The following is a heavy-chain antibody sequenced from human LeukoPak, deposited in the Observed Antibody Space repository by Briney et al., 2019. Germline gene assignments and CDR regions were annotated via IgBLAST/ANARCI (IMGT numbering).Heavy chain of an antibody. V-gene: IGHV3-15*01. CDR3: TTGNWGSFSY. Sequence: GGSLRLSCAASGFTFSNAWMNWVRQAPGKGLEWGGRIKSKTNGGTTDYAARVKGRFTISRDDSRHTLYLQVNSLKTEDTAVYYCTTGNWGSFSYWGQGTLVTVSS. J-gene: IGHJ4*02. CDR1: GFTFSNAW. CDR2: IKSKTNGGTT. D-gene: IGHD7-27*01.